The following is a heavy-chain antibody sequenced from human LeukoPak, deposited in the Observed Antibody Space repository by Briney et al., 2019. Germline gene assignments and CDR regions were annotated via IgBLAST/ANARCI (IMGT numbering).Heavy chain of an antibody. D-gene: IGHD3-22*01. CDR2: IKTKTDGGTT. J-gene: IGHJ4*02. Sequence: GGSLRLSCAGSGFTFTNAWMSWVRQAPGKGLEWVGLIKTKTDGGTTDYAAPVKGRFTISRDDSKNTLYLQMNSLKTEDTAVYYCTTLLPLDYWGQGTLVTVSS. CDR3: TTLLPLDY. V-gene: IGHV3-15*01. CDR1: GFTFTNAW.